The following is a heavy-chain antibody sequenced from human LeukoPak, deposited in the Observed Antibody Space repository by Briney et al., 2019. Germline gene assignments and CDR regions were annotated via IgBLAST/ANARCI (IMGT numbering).Heavy chain of an antibody. CDR3: ARGRGYSGYDVSLPFDY. V-gene: IGHV3-66*01. Sequence: GGSLRLSCAGSGFTVSSKYMSWVRQAPGKGLEWVSVIYSGGSTDYADSVKGRFTMSRDNSKNMLYLQMNSLRVDDTAVYFCARGRGYSGYDVSLPFDYWGQGTLITVSS. J-gene: IGHJ4*02. D-gene: IGHD5-12*01. CDR2: IYSGGST. CDR1: GFTVSSKY.